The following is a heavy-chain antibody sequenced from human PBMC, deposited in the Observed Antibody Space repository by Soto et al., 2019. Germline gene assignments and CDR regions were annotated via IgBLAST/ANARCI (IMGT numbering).Heavy chain of an antibody. CDR3: ITDRGIAVAGDLCDY. CDR2: IKSKTDGGTT. Sequence: EVQLVESGGGLVKPGGSLRLSCAASGFTFSNAWMNWVRQAPGKGLEWVGRIKSKTDGGTTDYAAPLKSRFTISRDDSKNTLYLQMNSLKTEDTAVYYCITDRGIAVAGDLCDYWGQGTLVTVSS. V-gene: IGHV3-15*07. D-gene: IGHD6-19*01. J-gene: IGHJ4*02. CDR1: GFTFSNAW.